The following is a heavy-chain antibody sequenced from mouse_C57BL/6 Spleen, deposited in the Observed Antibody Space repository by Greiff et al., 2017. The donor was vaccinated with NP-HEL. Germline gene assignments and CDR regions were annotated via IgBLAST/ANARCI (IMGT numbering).Heavy chain of an antibody. CDR3: ARDTTVVEGFDY. CDR1: GYAFSSSW. CDR2: IYPGDGDT. Sequence: VQLQQSGPELVKPGASVKISCKASGYAFSSSWMNWVKQRPGKGLEWIGRIYPGDGDTNYNGKFKGKATLTADKSSSTAYMQLSSLTSEDSAVYFCARDTTVVEGFDYWGQGTTLTVSS. D-gene: IGHD1-1*01. V-gene: IGHV1-82*01. J-gene: IGHJ2*01.